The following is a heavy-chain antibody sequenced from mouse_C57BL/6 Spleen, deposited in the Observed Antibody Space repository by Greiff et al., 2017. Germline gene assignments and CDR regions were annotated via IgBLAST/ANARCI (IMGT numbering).Heavy chain of an antibody. J-gene: IGHJ3*01. V-gene: IGHV1-55*01. CDR3: ARSQNRRFAY. CDR1: GYTFTSYW. Sequence: QVQLQQSGAELVKPGASVKMSCKASGYTFTSYWITWVKQRPGQGLEWIGDIYPGSGSTNYNEKFKSKATLTVDTASSTAYMQLSSLTSEDSAVYYCARSQNRRFAYWGQGTLVTVSA. CDR2: IYPGSGST.